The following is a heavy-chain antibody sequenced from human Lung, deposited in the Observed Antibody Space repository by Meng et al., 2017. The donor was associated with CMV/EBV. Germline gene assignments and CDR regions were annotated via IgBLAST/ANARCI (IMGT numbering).Heavy chain of an antibody. J-gene: IGHJ4*02. CDR1: GFTVSRNS. Sequence: GGSXRLXCAISGFTVSRNSMSWVRQAPGKGLEWVSVIYYDDSTYYADSVKGRFTMSRDSSMNTVFLQMNSLRVEDTAVYYCARRDDLLGFEYWGQGTLVTVSS. D-gene: IGHD2-15*01. V-gene: IGHV3-53*01. CDR3: ARRDDLLGFEY. CDR2: IYYDDST.